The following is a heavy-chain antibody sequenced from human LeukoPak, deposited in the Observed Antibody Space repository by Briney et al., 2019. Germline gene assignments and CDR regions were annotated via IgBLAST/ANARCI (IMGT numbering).Heavy chain of an antibody. Sequence: ASMKVSCKASGYTFTGYYMHWVRQAPGQGLEWMGWINPNSGGTNYAQKFQGWVTMTRDTSISTAYMELSRLRSDDTAVYYCARGTIIATRLRLNDAFDIWGQGTMVTVSS. CDR2: INPNSGGT. D-gene: IGHD3-22*01. V-gene: IGHV1-2*04. CDR1: GYTFTGYY. J-gene: IGHJ3*02. CDR3: ARGTIIATRLRLNDAFDI.